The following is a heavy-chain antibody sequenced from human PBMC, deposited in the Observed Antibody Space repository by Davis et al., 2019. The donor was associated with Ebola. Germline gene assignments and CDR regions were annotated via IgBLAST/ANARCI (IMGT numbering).Heavy chain of an antibody. CDR2: IIPLFGSA. J-gene: IGHJ4*02. Sequence: SVKVSCKASGGTFSSYGIRWVRQAPGQGLEWMGGIIPLFGSANYAQRFQGRVTLTADESTSTAYMELRSLRSEGTVVYYCARDQIEGISAAGTDYWGQGTLVTVSS. D-gene: IGHD6-13*01. CDR1: GGTFSSYG. CDR3: ARDQIEGISAAGTDY. V-gene: IGHV1-69*13.